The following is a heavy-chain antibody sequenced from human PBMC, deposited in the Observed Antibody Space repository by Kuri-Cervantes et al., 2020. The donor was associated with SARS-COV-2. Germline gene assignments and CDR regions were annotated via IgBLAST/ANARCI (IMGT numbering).Heavy chain of an antibody. D-gene: IGHD7-27*01. J-gene: IGHJ4*02. V-gene: IGHV3-30*14. CDR1: GSIFSDYA. CDR3: ARDRQNWGFGVAH. Sequence: GGSLRLSCEASGSIFSDYAIDWVRQAPGKGLEWVAIISYDGRSTKFADSVKGRFTISRDNSKNVVYLQMNSLRIEDTAEYFCARDRQNWGFGVAHWGQGTPVTVSS. CDR2: ISYDGRST.